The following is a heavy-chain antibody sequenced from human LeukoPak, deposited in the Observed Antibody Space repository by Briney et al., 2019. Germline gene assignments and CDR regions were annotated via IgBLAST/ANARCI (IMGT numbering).Heavy chain of an antibody. D-gene: IGHD2-21*02. CDR2: INEDGSVK. Sequence: GGSLRLSCAVSGGTFSAYWMAWVRQSPGKGLEWVAEINEDGSVKYYVDSMKGRFTISRDNAKNSLYLQMDSLGAEDTAVYYCAKVPRDSDCYWGQGTLVTVSS. CDR3: AKVPRDSDCY. V-gene: IGHV3-7*01. CDR1: GGTFSAYW. J-gene: IGHJ4*02.